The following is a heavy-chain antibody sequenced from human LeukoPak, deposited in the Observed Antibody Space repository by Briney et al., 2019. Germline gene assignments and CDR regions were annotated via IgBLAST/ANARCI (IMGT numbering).Heavy chain of an antibody. Sequence: PGGSLRLSSEASGFTFKNAWMIWVRQAPGKGPEWVGRIKSTRDGGTTDYAAPVKGRFTISRDDSKNTLYLQMNSLKTEDTAVYYCTTEGYDSYFDYWGQGTLVTVSS. D-gene: IGHD3-22*01. CDR1: GFTFKNAW. CDR3: TTEGYDSYFDY. J-gene: IGHJ4*02. CDR2: IKSTRDGGTT. V-gene: IGHV3-15*01.